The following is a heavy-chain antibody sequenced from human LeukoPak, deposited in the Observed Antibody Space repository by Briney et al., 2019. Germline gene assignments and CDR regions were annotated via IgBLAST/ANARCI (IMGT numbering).Heavy chain of an antibody. CDR1: GFTFSNYW. Sequence: GGSLSLSCAASGFTFSNYWMSWVRQAPGKGLEWVANIKEDGSGKYYVDSVKGRFTISRDNARNSLYLQMNSLRAEDTAVYYCASGRQLGYWGQGTLVTVSS. CDR2: IKEDGSGK. D-gene: IGHD6-13*01. CDR3: ASGRQLGY. J-gene: IGHJ4*02. V-gene: IGHV3-7*01.